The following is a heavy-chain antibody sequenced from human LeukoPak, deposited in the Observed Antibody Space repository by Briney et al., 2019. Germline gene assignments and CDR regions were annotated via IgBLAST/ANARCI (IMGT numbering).Heavy chain of an antibody. CDR1: GFTFSSYG. J-gene: IGHJ5*02. D-gene: IGHD3-9*01. V-gene: IGHV3-30*18. Sequence: GGSLRLSCAASGFTFSSYGMHWVRQAPGKGLEWVAVISYDGSNKYYADSVKGRFTISRDNSKNTLYLQMNSLRAEDTAVYYCAKDSRAQLRYFDWFDGESWFDPWGQGTLVTVSS. CDR2: ISYDGSNK. CDR3: AKDSRAQLRYFDWFDGESWFDP.